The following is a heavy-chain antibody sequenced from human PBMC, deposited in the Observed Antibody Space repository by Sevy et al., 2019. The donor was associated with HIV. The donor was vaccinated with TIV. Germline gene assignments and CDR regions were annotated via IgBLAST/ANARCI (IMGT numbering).Heavy chain of an antibody. J-gene: IGHJ5*02. D-gene: IGHD4-17*01. CDR2: IYWDDDK. CDR3: ARRDYGDYVDWFDP. V-gene: IGHV2-5*02. CDR1: GFSLSTNGVG. Sequence: SGPTLVNPTQTLTLTCTFSGFSLSTNGVGVGWIRQPPGKALECLALIYWDDDKHYSPSLKSRLTITKDTSKNQGVLTMTYMDPVDTATYYGARRDYGDYVDWFDPWGQGTLVTVSS.